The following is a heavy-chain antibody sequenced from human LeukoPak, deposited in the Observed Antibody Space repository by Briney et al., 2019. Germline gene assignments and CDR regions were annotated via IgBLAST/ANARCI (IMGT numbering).Heavy chain of an antibody. CDR1: GFTFDDYA. CDR3: ANGAMVRGVIGGFAP. Sequence: GRSLRLSCAASGFTFDDYAMHWVRQAPGKGLEWVSGISRNSGSIGYADSVKGRFTISRDNAKNSLYLQMNSLRAEDTALYYCANGAMVRGVIGGFAPWGQGTLVTVPS. CDR2: ISRNSGSI. V-gene: IGHV3-9*01. J-gene: IGHJ5*02. D-gene: IGHD3-10*01.